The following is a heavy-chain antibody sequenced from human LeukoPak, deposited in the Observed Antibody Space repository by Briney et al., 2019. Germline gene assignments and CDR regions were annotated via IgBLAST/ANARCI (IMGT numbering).Heavy chain of an antibody. CDR1: GGSFSGYY. CDR3: ARGSIVGATSGRRGKHDY. J-gene: IGHJ4*02. CDR2: INHSGST. Sequence: SSETLSLTCAVYGGSFSGYYWSWIRQPPGKGLEWIGEINHSGSTNYNPSLKSRVTISVDTSKNQFSLKLSSVTAADTAVYYCARGSIVGATSGRRGKHDYWXQGTLVTVSS. D-gene: IGHD1-26*01. V-gene: IGHV4-34*01.